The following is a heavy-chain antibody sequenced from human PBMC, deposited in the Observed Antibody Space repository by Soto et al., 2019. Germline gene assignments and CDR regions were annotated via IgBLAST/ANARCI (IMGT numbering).Heavy chain of an antibody. J-gene: IGHJ5*02. D-gene: IGHD3-10*01. V-gene: IGHV4-59*01. CDR3: ARDLSHAWFRGVFSP. CDR1: GDSIIGYY. Sequence: QVQLQESGPGLGKPSETISLICTDCGDSIIGYYWSWIRQPTGKELEWIGYICYSGSTNYNPSLKSRVTISIDTSKNQFSLNLNSVTAADTAVYYCARDLSHAWFRGVFSPWGQGTLVTVSS. CDR2: ICYSGST.